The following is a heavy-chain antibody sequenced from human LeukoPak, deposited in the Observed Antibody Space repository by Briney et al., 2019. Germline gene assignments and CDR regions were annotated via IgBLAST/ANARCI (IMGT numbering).Heavy chain of an antibody. CDR1: GYTFTSYA. CDR3: ARVGLGGDSGH. V-gene: IGHV1-3*01. CDR2: INAGNGNT. J-gene: IGHJ4*02. Sequence: ASVKVSCKASGYTFTSYAMHWVRQAPGQRPEWMGWINAGNGNTKYSQKFQGRVTITRDTSASTAYMELSSLRSEDTAVYYCARVGLGGDSGHWGQGTLVTVSS. D-gene: IGHD2-21*02.